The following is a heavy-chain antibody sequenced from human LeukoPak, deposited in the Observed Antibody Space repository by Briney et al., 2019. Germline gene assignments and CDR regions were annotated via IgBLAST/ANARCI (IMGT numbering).Heavy chain of an antibody. V-gene: IGHV4-61*02. CDR2: IYTSGST. CDR1: GGSISSGSYY. D-gene: IGHD5-24*01. CDR3: ALADVEMATIAY. Sequence: TLSLTCTVSGGSISSGSYYWSWIRQPAGKGLEWIGRIYTSGSTNYNPSLKSRVTISVDTSKNQFSLKLSSVTAADTAVYYCALADVEMATIAYWGQGTLVTVSS. J-gene: IGHJ4*02.